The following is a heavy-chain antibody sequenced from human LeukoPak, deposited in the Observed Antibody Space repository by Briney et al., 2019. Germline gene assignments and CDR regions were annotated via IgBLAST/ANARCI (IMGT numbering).Heavy chain of an antibody. J-gene: IGHJ4*02. CDR2: IYSGGNT. CDR1: GFTVSSNH. CDR3: ARDHRVDTAMGLDY. V-gene: IGHV3-66*01. Sequence: GGSLRLSCAASGFTVSSNHMSWVRQAPGKGLEWVSVIYSGGNTYYADSVKGRFTISRDNSKNTLYLQMNSLRAEDTAVYYCARDHRVDTAMGLDYWGQGTLVTVSS. D-gene: IGHD5-18*01.